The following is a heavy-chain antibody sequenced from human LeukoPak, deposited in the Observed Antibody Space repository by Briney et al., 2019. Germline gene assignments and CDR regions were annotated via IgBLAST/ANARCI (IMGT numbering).Heavy chain of an antibody. D-gene: IGHD3-10*01. J-gene: IGHJ4*02. Sequence: ASVKVSCKASGYTFTSYGISWVRQAPGQGLEWMGWISAYNGDTNYAQKLQGRVTMTTDTSTSTAYMELRSLRSDDTAVYYCARGLGYYGSGSYYKAWGQGTLVTVSS. CDR1: GYTFTSYG. CDR3: ARGLGYYGSGSYYKA. CDR2: ISAYNGDT. V-gene: IGHV1-18*01.